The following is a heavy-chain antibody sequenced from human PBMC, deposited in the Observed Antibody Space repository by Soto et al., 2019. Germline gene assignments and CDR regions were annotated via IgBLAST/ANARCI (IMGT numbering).Heavy chain of an antibody. CDR1: GESFSGHI. J-gene: IGHJ4*02. CDR3: ARGLITGSHYSGGWYYFDY. Sequence: SETLSLTCAVYGESFSGHIWTWIRQTPGKGLQWIGQINHSGSASYNPSLKSRVTISVHTSNSQFSLELSSVTAADTAVYYCARGLITGSHYSGGWYYFDYWGQGTQVT. CDR2: INHSGSA. D-gene: IGHD6-19*01. V-gene: IGHV4-34*01.